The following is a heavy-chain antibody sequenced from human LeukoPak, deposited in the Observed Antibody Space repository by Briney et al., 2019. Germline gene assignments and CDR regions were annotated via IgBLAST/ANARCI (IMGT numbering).Heavy chain of an antibody. D-gene: IGHD3-16*01. J-gene: IGHJ4*02. CDR1: EFTFSTYW. CDR2: IKQDGSEK. Sequence: GGSLRLSCAASEFTFSTYWMTWVRQAPGKGLEWVADIKQDGSEKYYVDSVRGRFTISRQNAKNSLFLQMNSLRADDTAVYYCGRDPYYDALDYWGQGTLVTVSS. CDR3: GRDPYYDALDY. V-gene: IGHV3-7*01.